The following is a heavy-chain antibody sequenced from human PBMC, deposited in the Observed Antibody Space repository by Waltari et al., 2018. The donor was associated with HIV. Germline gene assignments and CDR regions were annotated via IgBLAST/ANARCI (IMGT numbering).Heavy chain of an antibody. CDR3: ARDRRVRRRSEPSITTSNWFDP. CDR2: GNTKTKAP. Sequence: QLELLQTPSLLTAPGASVKIPCKASGYSFLRYGLNWVRQAPAQGLEWMGSGNTKTKAPTYYRGFTGRFVFSVDPSVNTTYLQINDLKTEDTGTYFCARDRRVRRRSEPSITTSNWFDPWGHGTLIVVSP. J-gene: IGHJ5*02. D-gene: IGHD1-20*01. V-gene: IGHV7-4-1*02. CDR1: GYSFLRYG.